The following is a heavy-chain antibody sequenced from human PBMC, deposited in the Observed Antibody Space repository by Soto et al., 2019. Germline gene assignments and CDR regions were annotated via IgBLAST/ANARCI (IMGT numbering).Heavy chain of an antibody. V-gene: IGHV4-30-2*01. CDR3: ARVQDY. CDR2: MYHSGST. Sequence: SETLSLTCAVSGGSISSGGYSWSWIRQPPGKGLEWIGYMYHSGSTYYNPSLKSRVTISIDRSKNQFSLKLSSVTAADTAVYYCARVQDYWGQRILVTVSS. D-gene: IGHD1-1*01. CDR1: GGSISSGGYS. J-gene: IGHJ4*02.